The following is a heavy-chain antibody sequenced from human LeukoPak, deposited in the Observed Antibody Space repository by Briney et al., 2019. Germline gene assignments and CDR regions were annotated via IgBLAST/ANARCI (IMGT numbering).Heavy chain of an antibody. D-gene: IGHD6-13*01. CDR2: ISGYNGNT. J-gene: IGHJ4*02. Sequence: ASVKVSCEASGYTFSNYAISWVRQAPGQGLEWMGWISGYNGNTNYAQKLQGRVTMTTDTSTSTAYMELRSLRSDDTAVYYCARALDSSSWWDYWGQGTLVTVSS. CDR3: ARALDSSSWWDY. V-gene: IGHV1-18*01. CDR1: GYTFSNYA.